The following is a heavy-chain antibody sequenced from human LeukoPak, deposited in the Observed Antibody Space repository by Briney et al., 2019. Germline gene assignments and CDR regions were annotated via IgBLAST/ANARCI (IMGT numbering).Heavy chain of an antibody. CDR2: IIPIFGTA. CDR1: GGTFSSYA. Sequence: ASVKVSCKASGGTFSSYAISWVRQAPGQGLEWMGGIIPIFGTANYAQKFQGRVTITADKSTSTAYMELSSLRSEDMAVYYCARGDYDFWISYRFSAPGPFDYWGQGTLVTVSS. J-gene: IGHJ4*02. CDR3: ARGDYDFWISYRFSAPGPFDY. V-gene: IGHV1-69*06. D-gene: IGHD3-3*01.